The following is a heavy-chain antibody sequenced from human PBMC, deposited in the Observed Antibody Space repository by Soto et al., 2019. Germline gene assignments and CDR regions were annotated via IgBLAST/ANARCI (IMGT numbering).Heavy chain of an antibody. CDR1: GGSISSGGYS. V-gene: IGHV4-31*03. CDR3: AREKVLLWCNWFDP. D-gene: IGHD3-10*01. CDR2: IYYSGST. Sequence: QVQLQESGPGLVKPSQTLSLTCTVSGGSISSGGYSWSWIRQHPGKGLEWIGYIYYSGSTYYNPSLKSRVTISVDTSKNQFSLKLRSVTAADTAVYYCAREKVLLWCNWFDPWGQGTLVTVSS. J-gene: IGHJ5*02.